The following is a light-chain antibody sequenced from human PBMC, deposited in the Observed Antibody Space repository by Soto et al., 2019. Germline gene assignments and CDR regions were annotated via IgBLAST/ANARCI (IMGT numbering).Light chain of an antibody. CDR3: QQSYSTLWT. V-gene: IGKV1-39*01. CDR1: QSISNY. CDR2: AAS. J-gene: IGKJ1*01. Sequence: IQMTQSPSSLSASVGDRVTITCRASQSISNYLNWYQQKPGKAPELLIYAASSLQSGVPSRFSGTGSGTDFTLTSSSLQPEDFATYYCQQSYSTLWTFGQGTQVEIK.